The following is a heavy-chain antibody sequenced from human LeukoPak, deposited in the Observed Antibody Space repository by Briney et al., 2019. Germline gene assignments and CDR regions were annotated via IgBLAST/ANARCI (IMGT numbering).Heavy chain of an antibody. CDR3: ARAPSSYESGNGYPNLGWLDP. CDR2: FHRGRI. V-gene: IGHV4-4*08. D-gene: IGHD5-24*01. Sequence: KPSETLSLTCTVSGGSMSSYYWSWIRQPPGRGLQWIGGFHRGRIQYNSALKSRVTISIDSSKNQFSLRMWPVTAADTAFYFCARAPSSYESGNGYPNLGWLDPWGQGALVTVSS. J-gene: IGHJ5*02. CDR1: GGSMSSYY.